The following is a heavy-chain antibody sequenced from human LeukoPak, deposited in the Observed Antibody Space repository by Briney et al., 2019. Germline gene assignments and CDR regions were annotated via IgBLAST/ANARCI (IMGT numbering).Heavy chain of an antibody. J-gene: IGHJ4*02. V-gene: IGHV4-34*01. Sequence: SETLSLTCAVYGGSFSGYYWSWIRQPPGKGLEWIGEINHSGSTNYNPSLKSRVTISVDTSKNQFSLKLSSVTAADTAVYYCARVKAVVTPWVFDYWGQGSLVTVSS. CDR3: ARVKAVVTPWVFDY. CDR1: GGSFSGYY. CDR2: INHSGST. D-gene: IGHD4-23*01.